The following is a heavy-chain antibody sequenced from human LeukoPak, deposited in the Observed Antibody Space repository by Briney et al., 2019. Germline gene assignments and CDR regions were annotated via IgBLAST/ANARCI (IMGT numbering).Heavy chain of an antibody. J-gene: IGHJ4*02. Sequence: MRLAPGKGLECISSIHPNNGGVGYAASVKGRFAISRDNARNSLYLEMTSLRPEDTAVYYCVKDAPNGSVDFWGRGTLVTVSS. V-gene: IGHV3-9*01. CDR2: IHPNNGGV. CDR3: VKDAPNGSVDF. D-gene: IGHD2-8*01.